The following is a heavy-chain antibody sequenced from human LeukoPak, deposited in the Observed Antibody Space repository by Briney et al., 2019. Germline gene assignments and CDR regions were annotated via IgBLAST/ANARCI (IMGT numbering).Heavy chain of an antibody. J-gene: IGHJ4*02. Sequence: GGSLRLSCAASGFTFSSYSMNWVRQAPGKGLEWVSHISSVSSTIYYADSVKGRFTTSRDNAKNSLYLQMNSLRAEDTAVYYCAKATNYDFWSGYYSGGYYFDYWGQGTLVTVSS. CDR1: GFTFSSYS. CDR2: ISSVSSTI. V-gene: IGHV3-48*01. CDR3: AKATNYDFWSGYYSGGYYFDY. D-gene: IGHD3-3*01.